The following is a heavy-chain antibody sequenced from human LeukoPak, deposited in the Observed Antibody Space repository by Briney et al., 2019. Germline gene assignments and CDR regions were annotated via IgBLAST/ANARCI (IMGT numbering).Heavy chain of an antibody. Sequence: GGSLRLSCAASGFTFSSYGMHWVRQAPGKGLEWVAFIRYDGSNKYYADSVKGRFTISRDNSKNTLYLQMNSLRAEDTAVYYCAKVPNSITIFGVGYYYYYYMDVWGKGTTVTVSS. CDR3: AKVPNSITIFGVGYYYYYYMDV. D-gene: IGHD3-3*01. CDR2: IRYDGSNK. V-gene: IGHV3-30*02. CDR1: GFTFSSYG. J-gene: IGHJ6*03.